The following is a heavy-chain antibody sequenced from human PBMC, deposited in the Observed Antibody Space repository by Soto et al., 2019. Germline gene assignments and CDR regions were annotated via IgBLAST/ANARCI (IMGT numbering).Heavy chain of an antibody. CDR3: ARLGDRSGTASIYNGMDV. D-gene: IGHD3-22*01. J-gene: IGHJ6*02. CDR2: IYYSGST. CDR1: GVSLTSHY. Sequence: QVHLQESGPELVKPSETLSLTCRVSGVSLTSHYWTWIRQSPGKGLEWIGYIYYSGSTNYSPSLKSRLTMSIDTPSNQFSLNLSSVTAADTAIYYCARLGDRSGTASIYNGMDVWGPGTMVTVSS. V-gene: IGHV4-59*11.